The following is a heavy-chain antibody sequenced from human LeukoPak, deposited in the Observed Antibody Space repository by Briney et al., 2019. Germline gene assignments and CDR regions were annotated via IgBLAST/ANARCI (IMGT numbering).Heavy chain of an antibody. CDR1: GFTFSSYA. D-gene: IGHD1-1*01. V-gene: IGHV3-23*01. CDR2: ISGSGGST. Sequence: GGSLRLSCAASGFTFSSYAMSWVRQAPGKGLEWVSAISGSGGSTYYADSVKGRFSISRDKSKNTLYLQMDSLRAGDTAVYYCVRDGYNWNYDYWGQGTLVTVSS. J-gene: IGHJ4*01. CDR3: VRDGYNWNYDY.